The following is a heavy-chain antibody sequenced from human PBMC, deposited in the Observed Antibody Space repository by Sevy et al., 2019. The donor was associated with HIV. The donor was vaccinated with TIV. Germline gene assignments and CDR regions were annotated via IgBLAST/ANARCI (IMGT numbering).Heavy chain of an antibody. V-gene: IGHV3-30*04. CDR3: ARDLGYYDSSGYGPHGAFDI. CDR1: GFTFSSYA. J-gene: IGHJ3*02. CDR2: ISYDGSNK. D-gene: IGHD3-22*01. Sequence: GGSLRLSCAASGFTFSSYAMHWVRQAPGKGLEWVAVISYDGSNKYYADSVKGRFTISRDNSKNTLYLQMNSLRAEDTAVYYCARDLGYYDSSGYGPHGAFDIWAKGQWSPSPQ.